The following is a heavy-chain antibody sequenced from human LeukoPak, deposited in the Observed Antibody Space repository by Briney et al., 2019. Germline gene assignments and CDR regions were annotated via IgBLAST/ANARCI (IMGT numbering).Heavy chain of an antibody. D-gene: IGHD1-26*01. CDR2: ISVYNGHT. CDR3: ARGGRWELPRPYSFDI. J-gene: IGHJ3*02. V-gene: IGHV1-18*01. Sequence: ASVKVSCKASGYTFSSYGISWVRLAPGQGLEWMGWISVYNGHTNYAQKLQGRVTMTTDTSTSTAYMELRSLRSDDTAVYYCARGGRWELPRPYSFDIWGQGTMVTVSS. CDR1: GYTFSSYG.